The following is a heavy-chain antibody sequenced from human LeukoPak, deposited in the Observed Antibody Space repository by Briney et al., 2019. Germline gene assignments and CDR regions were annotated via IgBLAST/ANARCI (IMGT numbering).Heavy chain of an antibody. CDR3: AREDRSSSGWFDY. J-gene: IGHJ4*02. V-gene: IGHV3-53*01. CDR1: GFTVSSNY. Sequence: GGSLRLSCAASGFTVSSNYMSWVRQAPGKGLEWVSVIYSGGSTYYADSVKGRFTISRDNSENTLYLQMNSLRAEDTAVYYCAREDRSSSGWFDYWGQGTLVTVSS. CDR2: IYSGGST. D-gene: IGHD6-19*01.